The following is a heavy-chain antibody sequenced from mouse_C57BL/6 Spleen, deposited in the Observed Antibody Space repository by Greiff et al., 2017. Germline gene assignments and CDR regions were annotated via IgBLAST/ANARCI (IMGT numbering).Heavy chain of an antibody. J-gene: IGHJ2*01. D-gene: IGHD4-1*01. CDR1: GYTFTDYE. V-gene: IGHV1-15*01. CDR3: TRFPTGKKDFDD. Sequence: QVQLQQSGAELVRPGASVTLSCKASGYTFTDYEMHWVKQTPVHGLEWIGAIDPETGGTAYNQKFKGKAILTADKSSSTAYMELRSLTSEDSAVYYCTRFPTGKKDFDDWGQGTTLTVSS. CDR2: IDPETGGT.